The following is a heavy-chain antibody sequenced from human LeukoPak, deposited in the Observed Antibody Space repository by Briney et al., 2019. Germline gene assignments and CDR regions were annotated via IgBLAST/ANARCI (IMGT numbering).Heavy chain of an antibody. D-gene: IGHD6-13*01. CDR3: ARHAAAAIYFDY. V-gene: IGHV4-61*02. CDR2: TFTNGST. Sequence: SETLSLTCTVSGDSISSGGYYWSWIRQPAGKGLGWIGRTFTNGSTNYKPSLKSRVTISVDTSKKQFSLKLSSVTAADTAVYYCARHAAAAIYFDYWGQGTLVTVSS. CDR1: GDSISSGGYY. J-gene: IGHJ4*02.